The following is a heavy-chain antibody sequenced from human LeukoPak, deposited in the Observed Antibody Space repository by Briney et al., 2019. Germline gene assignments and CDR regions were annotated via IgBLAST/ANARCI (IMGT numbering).Heavy chain of an antibody. D-gene: IGHD3-10*01. CDR2: ITSSGSYM. J-gene: IGHJ6*03. CDR3: ARDGDTVLTRGYYYYLYV. CDR1: AFSFSNYN. V-gene: IGHV3-21*01. Sequence: GGSLRLSCAASAFSFSNYNMNWVRQAPGKGLEWVSCITSSGSYMYYADSVRGRFTISRDNAKKSLYLQMNSLRAEDTALYYCARDGDTVLTRGYYYYLYVWGKGTTVTVSS.